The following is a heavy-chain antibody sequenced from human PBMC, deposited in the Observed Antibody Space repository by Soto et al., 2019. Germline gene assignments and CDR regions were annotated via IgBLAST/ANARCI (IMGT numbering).Heavy chain of an antibody. Sequence: LSLTCSVSGGSVRTGSYHWSWIRQPPGKGLEWIGFIPNNGSPDYNPSLKSRVVVSIDRSKNQFSLKVNSVTAADTAVYFCARIGWGGDSWGQGTLVTVSS. J-gene: IGHJ4*02. CDR2: IPNNGSP. CDR3: ARIGWGGDS. V-gene: IGHV4-61*01. D-gene: IGHD7-27*01. CDR1: GGSVRTGSYH.